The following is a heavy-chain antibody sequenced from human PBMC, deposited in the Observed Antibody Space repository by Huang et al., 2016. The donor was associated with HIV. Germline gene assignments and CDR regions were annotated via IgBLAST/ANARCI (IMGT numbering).Heavy chain of an antibody. CDR3: ARSPPAMFRGGLVD. Sequence: QVQLVQSGAEVKKPGSSVRVSCKASGGTFSNYGFTWVRQAPGQGLESLGGFSPLVGAPNYEHSFQDRGTISADASTNTVYLELSSLGYGDTAVYYWARSPPAMFRGGLVDWGQGTLVTVAS. CDR1: GGTFSNYG. J-gene: IGHJ4*02. D-gene: IGHD2-2*01. V-gene: IGHV1-69*13. CDR2: FSPLVGAP.